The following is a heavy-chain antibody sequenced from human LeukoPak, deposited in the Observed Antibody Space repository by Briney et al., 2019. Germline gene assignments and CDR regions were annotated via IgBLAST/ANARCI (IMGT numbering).Heavy chain of an antibody. CDR2: IWYDGTMK. J-gene: IGHJ3*02. CDR3: ARPFWSPHPTHAFDM. CDR1: GFTFSSYG. V-gene: IGHV3-33*01. D-gene: IGHD3-3*01. Sequence: GGSLRLSCAASGFTFSSYGMHWVRQAPGKGLEWVAVIWYDGTMKDYADSAKGRFTVSRDNSKNTLSLQMNSLRVEDTAVYYCARPFWSPHPTHAFDMWGQGTMVTVSS.